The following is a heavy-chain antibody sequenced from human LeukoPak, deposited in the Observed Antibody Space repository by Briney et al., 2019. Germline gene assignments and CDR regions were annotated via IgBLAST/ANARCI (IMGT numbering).Heavy chain of an antibody. Sequence: QPGRSLRLSCAASGFTFSSYGMHWVRQAPGKGLEWVAVISYDGSNKYYADSVKGRFTISRDNSKNTLYLQMNSLRAEDTAVYYCAHISSSWPDYWGQGTLVTVSS. J-gene: IGHJ4*02. V-gene: IGHV3-30*03. CDR1: GFTFSSYG. CDR3: AHISSSWPDY. CDR2: ISYDGSNK. D-gene: IGHD6-13*01.